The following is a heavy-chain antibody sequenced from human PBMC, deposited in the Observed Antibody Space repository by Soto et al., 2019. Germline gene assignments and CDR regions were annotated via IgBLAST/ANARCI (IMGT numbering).Heavy chain of an antibody. V-gene: IGHV4-34*01. CDR1: GGSFSGYY. Sequence: SETLSLTCAVYGGSFSGYYWRWIRQPPGMGLEWIGEINHSGSTNYNPSLKSRVTISVDTSKNQFSLKLSSVTAADTAVYYCARCMQLGYYYAMDVWGQGTTVTVSS. J-gene: IGHJ6*02. CDR2: INHSGST. CDR3: ARCMQLGYYYAMDV. D-gene: IGHD1-1*01.